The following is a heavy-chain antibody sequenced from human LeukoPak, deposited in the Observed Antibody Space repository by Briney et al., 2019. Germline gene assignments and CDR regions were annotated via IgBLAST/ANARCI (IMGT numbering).Heavy chain of an antibody. V-gene: IGHV4-59*08. CDR3: ARQPVGSRHWFDP. J-gene: IGHJ5*02. CDR1: GGSIRSYY. CDR2: IYYSESP. Sequence: SETLSLTCTVSGGSIRSYYWSWIRQPPGKGLEWIGHIYYSESPNYNPSLKSRLTISVDTSKNQFSLRLSSVIAADTAVYYCARQPVGSRHWFDPWGQGTLVTVSS. D-gene: IGHD6-13*01.